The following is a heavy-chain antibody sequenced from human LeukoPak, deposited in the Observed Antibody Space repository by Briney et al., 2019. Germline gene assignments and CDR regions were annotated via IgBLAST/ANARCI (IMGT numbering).Heavy chain of an antibody. CDR2: IYYSGST. J-gene: IGHJ4*02. CDR1: GGSISSYY. D-gene: IGHD3-3*02. CDR3: ARHARGLATRPYYFDS. Sequence: SETLSLTCTVSGGSISSYYWSWIRQPPGKGLEWIGYIYYSGSTNYNPSLKSRVTISVDTSKNQFSLKVNSVTAADTAIYYCARHARGLATRPYYFDSWGQGTLVTVSS. V-gene: IGHV4-59*08.